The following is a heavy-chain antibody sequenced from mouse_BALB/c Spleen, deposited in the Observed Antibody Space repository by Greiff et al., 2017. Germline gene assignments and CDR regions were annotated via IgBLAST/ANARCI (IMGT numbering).Heavy chain of an antibody. D-gene: IGHD2-1*01. J-gene: IGHJ4*01. V-gene: IGHV2-9*02. CDR1: GFSLTSYG. CDR2: IWAGGST. Sequence: VQLVESGPGLVAPSQSLSITCTVSGFSLTSYGVHWVRQPPGKGLEWLGVIWAGGSTNYNSALMSRLSISKDNSKSQVFLKMNSLQTDDTAMYYCARFYYGNPYYYAMDYWGQGTSVTVSS. CDR3: ARFYYGNPYYYAMDY.